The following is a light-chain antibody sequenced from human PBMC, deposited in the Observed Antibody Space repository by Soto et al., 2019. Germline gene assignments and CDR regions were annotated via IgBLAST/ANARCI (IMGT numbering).Light chain of an antibody. CDR2: GAS. V-gene: IGKV3-15*01. CDR3: QQYNNWPLT. CDR1: QSVSSN. Sequence: EILLTQSPGTLSLSPGERATLSCRASQSVSSNLAWYQQKHGQAPRLLIYGASTRDTGIPARFSGSGSGTECTLTISSLQSEDFEVYYCQQYNNWPLTFGGGTKVDIK. J-gene: IGKJ4*01.